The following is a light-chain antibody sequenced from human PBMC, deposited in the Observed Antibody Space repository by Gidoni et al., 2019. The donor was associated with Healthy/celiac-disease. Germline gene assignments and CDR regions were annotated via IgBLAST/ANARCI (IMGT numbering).Light chain of an antibody. CDR3: QQYNNWPPVT. CDR2: GAP. CDR1: QSVSSN. Sequence: EIVMTQSPATLSVSPGERATLSCRASQSVSSNLAWYQQKPGQAPRLLIYGAPTRATGIPARFSGSGSGTEFTLTIRSLQSEDFAVYYCQQYNNWPPVTFGQGTKVEIK. V-gene: IGKV3D-15*01. J-gene: IGKJ1*01.